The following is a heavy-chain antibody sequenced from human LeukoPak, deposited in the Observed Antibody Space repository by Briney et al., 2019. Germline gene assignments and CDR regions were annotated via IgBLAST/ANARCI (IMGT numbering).Heavy chain of an antibody. D-gene: IGHD5-12*01. J-gene: IGHJ6*02. Sequence: SVKVSCKASGGTFSSYAISWARQAPGQGLEWMGRIIPILGIANYAQKFQGRVTITADKSTSTAYMELSSLRSEDTAVYYCATASGGYDYYYYYGMDVWGQGTTVTVSS. V-gene: IGHV1-69*04. CDR3: ATASGGYDYYYYYGMDV. CDR1: GGTFSSYA. CDR2: IIPILGIA.